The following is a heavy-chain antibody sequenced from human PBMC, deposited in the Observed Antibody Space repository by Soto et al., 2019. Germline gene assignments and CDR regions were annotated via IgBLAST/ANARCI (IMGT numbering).Heavy chain of an antibody. CDR1: GDSMNSHY. Sequence: PSETLSLTCTVTGDSMNSHYWSWLRQPPGKALEWMGYVYFTGSTNYSPSLESRLTILVDTSKNQFSLKLTSVTAADTAVYYCASFPVIPGRDSPLIFDYWGQGTLVTVSS. D-gene: IGHD3-22*01. V-gene: IGHV4-59*08. CDR3: ASFPVIPGRDSPLIFDY. J-gene: IGHJ4*01. CDR2: VYFTGST.